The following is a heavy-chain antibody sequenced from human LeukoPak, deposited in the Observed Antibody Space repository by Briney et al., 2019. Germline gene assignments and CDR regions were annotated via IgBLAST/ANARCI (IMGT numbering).Heavy chain of an antibody. CDR2: IYSGGHT. Sequence: GGSLRLSCAASGFTVSSNYMNWVRQAPGKGLEWVSAIYSGGHTYYADSVKGRFTISRDNSKNTLYLQMNSLRAEDTAVYYCARAINAGDFDYWGQGTLVTVSS. D-gene: IGHD2-8*02. J-gene: IGHJ4*02. V-gene: IGHV3-53*01. CDR1: GFTVSSNY. CDR3: ARAINAGDFDY.